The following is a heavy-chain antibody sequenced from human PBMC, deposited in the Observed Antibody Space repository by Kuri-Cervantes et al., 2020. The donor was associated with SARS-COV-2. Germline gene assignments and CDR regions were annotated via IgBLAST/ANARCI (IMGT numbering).Heavy chain of an antibody. CDR3: AKDHLKWLVPKTDAFDI. CDR1: GFTFSSYA. D-gene: IGHD6-19*01. CDR2: ISGSGGST. Sequence: LSLTCAASGFTFSSYAMSWVRQAPGKGLGWVSAISGSGGSTYYADSVKGRFTISRDNSKNTLYLQMNSLRAEDTAVYYCAKDHLKWLVPKTDAFDIWGQGTMVTVSS. J-gene: IGHJ3*02. V-gene: IGHV3-23*01.